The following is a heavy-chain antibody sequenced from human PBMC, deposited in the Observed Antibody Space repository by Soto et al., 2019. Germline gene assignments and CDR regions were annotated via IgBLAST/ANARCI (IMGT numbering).Heavy chain of an antibody. CDR2: ISSSSSYI. Sequence: GSLRLSCAASGFTFSSYSMNWVRQAPGKGLEWVSSISSSSSYIYYADSVKGRFTISRDNAKNSLYLQMNSLRAEDTAVYYCARDRTFGVVTYPNWFDPWGQGTLVTVSS. CDR3: ARDRTFGVVTYPNWFDP. J-gene: IGHJ5*02. D-gene: IGHD3-3*01. V-gene: IGHV3-21*01. CDR1: GFTFSSYS.